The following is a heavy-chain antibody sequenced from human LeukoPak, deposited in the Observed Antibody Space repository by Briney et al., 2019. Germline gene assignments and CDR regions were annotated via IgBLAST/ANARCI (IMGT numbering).Heavy chain of an antibody. D-gene: IGHD1-1*01. CDR3: AKDAHETWNVYFDH. Sequence: PGGSLRLSCAASGVSFSIHAMNWVRQAPGKGREWVAGISHSGGSTYYADTVKGRFTISRDNSKNTLYLQMNSLRAEDTAVYYCAKDAHETWNVYFDHWGQGTLVTVSS. CDR1: GVSFSIHA. V-gene: IGHV3-23*01. CDR2: ISHSGGST. J-gene: IGHJ4*02.